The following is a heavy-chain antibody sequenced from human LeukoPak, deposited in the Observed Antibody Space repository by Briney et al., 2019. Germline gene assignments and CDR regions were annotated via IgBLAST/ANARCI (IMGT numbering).Heavy chain of an antibody. J-gene: IGHJ4*02. CDR3: AKVGDQHDFDY. CDR2: IKNDGAVK. V-gene: IGHV3-7*03. Sequence: PGGSLRLSCAASGFTFSYHWMTWVRQAPGKGLEWVANIKNDGAVKNYVDSVKGRFTISRDNAKNSLYLQMNSLRAEDTAVYYCAKVGDQHDFDYWGQGTLVTVSS. CDR1: GFTFSYHW. D-gene: IGHD4-17*01.